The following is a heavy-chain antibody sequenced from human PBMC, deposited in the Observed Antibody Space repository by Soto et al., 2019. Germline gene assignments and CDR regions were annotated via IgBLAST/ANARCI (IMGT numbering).Heavy chain of an antibody. V-gene: IGHV1-69*13. CDR3: ARGGGGYCSGGSCRVDTAMVRFNV. J-gene: IGHJ6*02. D-gene: IGHD2-15*01. CDR1: AGTFRSYA. CDR2: IIPIFGTA. Sequence: SVKVSSEATAGTFRSYAIRWVRQAPVQGLDWMGGIIPIFGTANYAQKFQGRVTITAGESTSTAYMELSSLRSEDTAVYYCARGGGGYCSGGSCRVDTAMVRFNVWGQGTKVTV.